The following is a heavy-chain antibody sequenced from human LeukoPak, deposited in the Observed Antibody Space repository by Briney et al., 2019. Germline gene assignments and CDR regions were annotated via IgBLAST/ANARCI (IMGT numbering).Heavy chain of an antibody. Sequence: PGGSLRLSCAASGFTFSSYAMSWVRQAPGKGLEWVSSISSSRSYIYYADSVKGRFTISRDNAKNSLYLQMNSLRAEDTAVYYCARGEYYYDSSAYSWYFDLWGRGTLVTVSS. CDR2: ISSSRSYI. CDR3: ARGEYYYDSSAYSWYFDL. CDR1: GFTFSSYA. D-gene: IGHD3-22*01. J-gene: IGHJ2*01. V-gene: IGHV3-21*01.